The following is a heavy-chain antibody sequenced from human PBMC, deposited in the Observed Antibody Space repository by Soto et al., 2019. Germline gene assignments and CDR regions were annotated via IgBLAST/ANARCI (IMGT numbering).Heavy chain of an antibody. CDR2: IVVGSGNT. CDR1: GFTFTSSA. D-gene: IGHD4-17*01. V-gene: IGHV1-58*01. CDR3: AAMNYGDYVGYFDY. Sequence: QMQLVQSGPEVKKPGTSVKVSCKASGFTFTSSAVQWVRQARGQRLEWIGWIVVGSGNTNYAQKFQERVTITRDMSTSTAYMELSSLRSEDTAVYYCAAMNYGDYVGYFDYWGQGTLVTVPS. J-gene: IGHJ4*02.